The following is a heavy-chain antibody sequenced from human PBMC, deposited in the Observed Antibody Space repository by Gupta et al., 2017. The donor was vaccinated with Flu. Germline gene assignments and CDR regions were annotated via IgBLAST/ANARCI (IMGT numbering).Heavy chain of an antibody. J-gene: IGHJ1*01. V-gene: IGHV3-30-3*01. CDR2: ISYDGSNK. Sequence: EWVAVISYDGSNKYYADSVKGRFTISRDNSKNTLYLQMNSLRAEDTAVYYCARDPPPTIFGVVTTHGGYFQHWGQGTLVTVSS. D-gene: IGHD3-3*01. CDR3: ARDPPPTIFGVVTTHGGYFQH.